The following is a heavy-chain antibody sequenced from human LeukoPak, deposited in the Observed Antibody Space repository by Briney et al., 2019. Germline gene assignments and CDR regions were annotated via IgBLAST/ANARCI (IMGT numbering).Heavy chain of an antibody. V-gene: IGHV3-66*02. CDR1: GFTVSSNY. D-gene: IGHD2-2*01. J-gene: IGHJ4*02. CDR2: IYSGGST. CDR3: ARGEYQLPQGN. Sequence: GGPLRLSCAASGFTVSSNYMSWVRQAPGKGLEWVSVIYSGGSTYYADSVKGRFTISRDNSKNTLYLQMNSLRAEDTAVYYCARGEYQLPQGNWGQGTLVTVSS.